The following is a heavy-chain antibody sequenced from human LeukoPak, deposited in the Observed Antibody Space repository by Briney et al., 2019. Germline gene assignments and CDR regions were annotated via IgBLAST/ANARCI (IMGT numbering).Heavy chain of an antibody. D-gene: IGHD2/OR15-2a*01. CDR2: IIPIFGTA. CDR3: AFLTGYYMDV. CDR1: GGTFSSYA. Sequence: VASVKVSCKASGGTFSSYAISWVRQAPGQGLEWMGGIIPIFGTANYAQKFQGRVTITADESTSTAYMELSSLRSEDTAVYYCAFLTGYYMDVWGKGTTVTVSS. V-gene: IGHV1-69*13. J-gene: IGHJ6*03.